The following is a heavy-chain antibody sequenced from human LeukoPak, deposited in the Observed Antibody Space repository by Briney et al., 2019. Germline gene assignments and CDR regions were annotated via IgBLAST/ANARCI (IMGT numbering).Heavy chain of an antibody. CDR1: GFTFSSYW. V-gene: IGHV3-7*01. Sequence: PGGSLRLSCAASGFTFSSYWMSWVRQAPGKGLEWVANIKQDGSEKYYVDSVKGRFTISRDNAKNSLYLQMNSLRAEDTVVYYCARPRQWLVRSDAFDIWGQGTMVTVSS. CDR2: IKQDGSEK. D-gene: IGHD6-19*01. CDR3: ARPRQWLVRSDAFDI. J-gene: IGHJ3*02.